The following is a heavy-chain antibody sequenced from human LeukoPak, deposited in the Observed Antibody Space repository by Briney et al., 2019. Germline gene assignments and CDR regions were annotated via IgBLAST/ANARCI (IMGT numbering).Heavy chain of an antibody. CDR2: ISGSGAST. V-gene: IGHV3-23*01. CDR1: GFTFSSFA. Sequence: TGGSLRLSCAASGFTFSSFAMTCVRQAPGKGLEWVSAISGSGASTYYADSVKGRFTISRDNSKNTLYLQMNSLRAEDTAVYYCAKGRGSPYYFEYWGQGTLVTVSS. D-gene: IGHD1-26*01. CDR3: AKGRGSPYYFEY. J-gene: IGHJ4*02.